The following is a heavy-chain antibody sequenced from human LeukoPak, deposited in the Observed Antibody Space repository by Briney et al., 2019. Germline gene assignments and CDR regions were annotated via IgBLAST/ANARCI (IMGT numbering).Heavy chain of an antibody. CDR3: ARETGYNWNHNDAFDI. V-gene: IGHV3-53*01. CDR2: VYSGGIT. CDR1: GLTVSTNY. J-gene: IGHJ3*02. Sequence: GGSLRLSCAVSGLTVSTNYMNWVRQAPGKGLEWVSVVYSGGITNYADSVKGRFSISRDNAKNSLYLQMNSLRAEDTAVYYCARETGYNWNHNDAFDIWGQGTMVTVSS. D-gene: IGHD1-20*01.